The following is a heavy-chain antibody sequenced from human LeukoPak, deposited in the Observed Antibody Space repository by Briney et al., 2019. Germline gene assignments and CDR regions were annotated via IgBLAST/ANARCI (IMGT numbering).Heavy chain of an antibody. CDR2: ISTSGSTV. Sequence: PGGSLRLSCAASGFTFSSYEMNWVRQAPGKGLEWVSYISTSGSTVYYAYADSVKGRFTISRDNARNSLYLQMNSLRGEDTAVYYRARGLGINGLALDMWGQGTMVTVSS. J-gene: IGHJ3*02. D-gene: IGHD3-10*01. V-gene: IGHV3-48*03. CDR1: GFTFSSYE. CDR3: ARGLGINGLALDM.